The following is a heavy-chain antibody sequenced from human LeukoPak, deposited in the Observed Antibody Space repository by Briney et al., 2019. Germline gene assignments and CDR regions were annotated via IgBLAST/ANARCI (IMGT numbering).Heavy chain of an antibody. V-gene: IGHV3-64*01. CDR3: ARESESYDSSGSTFHY. J-gene: IGHJ4*02. D-gene: IGHD3-22*01. CDR2: ISSNGGST. Sequence: GGSLRLSCAASGFTFSSYAMHWVRQAPGKGLEYVSAISSNGGSTYYANSVKGRFTISRDNSKNTLYLQMGSLRAEDMAVYYCARESESYDSSGSTFHYWGQGTLVTVSS. CDR1: GFTFSSYA.